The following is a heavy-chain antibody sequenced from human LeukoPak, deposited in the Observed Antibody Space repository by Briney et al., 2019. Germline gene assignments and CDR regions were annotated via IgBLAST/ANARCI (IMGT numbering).Heavy chain of an antibody. Sequence: PGGSLRLSCAASGFTFSSYAMSWVRQAPGKGLEWVSAISGSGGSTYYADSVKGRFTISRDNSTNTLYLQMNSLRAEDTAVYYCAKGGYGDYPVRRYCYYGMDVWGQGTTVTVSS. CDR3: AKGGYGDYPVRRYCYYGMDV. CDR1: GFTFSSYA. V-gene: IGHV3-23*01. CDR2: ISGSGGST. J-gene: IGHJ6*02. D-gene: IGHD4-17*01.